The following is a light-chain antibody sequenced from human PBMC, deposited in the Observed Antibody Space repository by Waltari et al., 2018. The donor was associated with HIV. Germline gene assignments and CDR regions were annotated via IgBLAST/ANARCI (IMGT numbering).Light chain of an antibody. J-gene: IGLJ3*02. CDR1: SSNIGANYD. Sequence: QSVLTQPPSVSGAPGQRVTISCTGSSSNIGANYDVHWYQHLPGTAPKLLIYGNIYRPEGVRGRFSASKSVTSASRAITGLQSDDEADYYCQSYDSSLSGWVFGGGTKLTV. V-gene: IGLV1-40*01. CDR3: QSYDSSLSGWV. CDR2: GNI.